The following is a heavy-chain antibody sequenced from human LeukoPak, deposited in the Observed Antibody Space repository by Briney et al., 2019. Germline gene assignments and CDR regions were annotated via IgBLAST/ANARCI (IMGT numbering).Heavy chain of an antibody. J-gene: IGHJ6*03. CDR2: IHPKEVDT. CDR1: GYSFTNYY. V-gene: IGHV1-46*01. D-gene: IGHD6-6*01. CDR3: VGAWIGSRLAYYNMYV. Sequence: ASVKVSCKASGYSFTNYYIHWVRQAPGQGLVWMGGIHPKEVDTAYPQKFQARVTMPRNTSTSTLTLELNNLRSEDADEYLCVGAWIGSRLAYYNMYVWGKGTTVTVSS.